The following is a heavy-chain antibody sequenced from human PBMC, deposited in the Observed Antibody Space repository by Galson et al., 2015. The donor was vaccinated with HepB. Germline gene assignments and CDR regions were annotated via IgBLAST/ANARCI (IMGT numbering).Heavy chain of an antibody. V-gene: IGHV3-11*05. CDR2: ISSSSSYT. J-gene: IGHJ2*01. Sequence: SLRLSCAASGFTFSDYYMSWIRQAPGKGLEWVSYISSSSSYTNYADSVKGRFTISRDNAKNSLYLQMNSLRAEDTAVYYCAREGADYDYVWGEIDYWYFDLWGRGTLVTVSS. CDR1: GFTFSDYY. D-gene: IGHD3-16*01. CDR3: AREGADYDYVWGEIDYWYFDL.